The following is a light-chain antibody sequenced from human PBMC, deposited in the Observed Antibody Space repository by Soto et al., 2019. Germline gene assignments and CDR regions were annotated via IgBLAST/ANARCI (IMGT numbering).Light chain of an antibody. CDR1: TSNIGKNF. V-gene: IGLV1-51*01. Sequence: QSVLTQPPSVSAAPGQKVTISCSGSTSNIGKNFVSWYRQLPGAAPNLLIYDNTNRPSGIPDRFSGSKSGTSATLGITGVQTGDEVDYYCGTWDSSLNAVVFGGGTKLTVL. CDR3: GTWDSSLNAVV. CDR2: DNT. J-gene: IGLJ3*02.